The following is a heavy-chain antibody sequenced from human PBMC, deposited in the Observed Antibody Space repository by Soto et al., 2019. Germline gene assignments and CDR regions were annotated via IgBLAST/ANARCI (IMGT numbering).Heavy chain of an antibody. D-gene: IGHD3-16*01. J-gene: IGHJ4*02. CDR2: IYWDDDK. V-gene: IGHV2-5*02. CDR3: ARLTDLYIMFDF. Sequence: FGPTLVNPTQTLTLTCTFSGFSLSTSEVGVGWIRQPPGKALELLGIIYWDDDKRYSPLLNKRLTITKDTSKYQVALTMTNMDSVDTGTYYCARLTDLYIMFDFCVQGTQVTVSS. CDR1: GFSLSTSEVG.